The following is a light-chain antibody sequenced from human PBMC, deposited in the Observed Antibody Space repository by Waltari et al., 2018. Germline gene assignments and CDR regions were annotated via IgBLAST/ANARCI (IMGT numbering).Light chain of an antibody. V-gene: IGLV1-47*01. CDR2: RNN. Sequence: QSVLTQPPSASGTPGQRVTISCSGSRSNIGNNYVYWYQRLPGTAPKLLIYRNNQRPSGVPDRFSGSKSGTSASLAISGLRSEDEADYYCAVWDDSLSGRVFGGGTKVTVL. CDR1: RSNIGNNY. J-gene: IGLJ3*02. CDR3: AVWDDSLSGRV.